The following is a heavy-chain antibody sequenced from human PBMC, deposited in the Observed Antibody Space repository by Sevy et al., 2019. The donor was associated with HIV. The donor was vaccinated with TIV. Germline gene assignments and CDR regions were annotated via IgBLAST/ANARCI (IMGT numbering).Heavy chain of an antibody. CDR1: GGSISSGDYS. V-gene: IGHV4-30-2*01. J-gene: IGHJ6*03. Sequence: SETLSLTCAVSGGSISSGDYSWSWIRQPPGKGLEWIGYIYHSGSTYYNPSLKSRVTISVDRSKNQFSLKLSSVTAADTAVYYCARESTVTRKYYYYYYMDVWGKGTTVTVSS. CDR2: IYHSGST. CDR3: ARESTVTRKYYYYYYMDV. D-gene: IGHD4-17*01.